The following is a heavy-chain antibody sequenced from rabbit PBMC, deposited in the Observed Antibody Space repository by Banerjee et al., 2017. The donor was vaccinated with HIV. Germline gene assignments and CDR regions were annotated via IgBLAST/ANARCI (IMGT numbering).Heavy chain of an antibody. CDR1: GFSFSSGYD. J-gene: IGHJ6*01. Sequence: QQLVESGGDLVKPGASLTRACKASGFSFSSGYDMRWVRQAPGKGLELIGCIRDVGSDAWYASWAKGRFTISKTSTTVDLKMTSLTAADTATYFCARAGDAGYGYTALDLWGPGTLVTVS. CDR2: IRDVGSDA. V-gene: IGHV1S40*01. CDR3: ARAGDAGYGYTALDL. D-gene: IGHD6-1*01.